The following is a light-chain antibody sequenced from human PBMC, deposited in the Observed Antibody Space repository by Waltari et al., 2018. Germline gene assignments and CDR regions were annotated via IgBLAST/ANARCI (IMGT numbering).Light chain of an antibody. CDR3: MILHNNAVV. Sequence: QAVLTQPASLSASPGASVSLTCTLRSGISVGTYKIYWYQQRPGSPPQFLVKYRSDSTNERGSGVPSHLSGSRATSANAGILLISGLQSEDEADYYCMILHNNAVVFGGGTRLTVL. J-gene: IGLJ3*02. CDR1: SGISVGTYK. CDR2: YRSDSTN. V-gene: IGLV5-45*01.